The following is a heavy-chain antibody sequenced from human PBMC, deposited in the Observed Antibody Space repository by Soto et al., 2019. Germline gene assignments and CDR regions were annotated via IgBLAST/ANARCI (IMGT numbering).Heavy chain of an antibody. CDR3: ARDREAGYNFYYGMDV. D-gene: IGHD6-19*01. CDR2: IYTSASI. CDR1: GADINTYS. Sequence: SETLSLTCSVSGADINTYSWTWIRQPAGKGLEWIGRIYTSASINYNPSLKGRVTLSVDTSANQVSLRLASVTAADTAIYYCARDREAGYNFYYGMDVWGQGTTVTVSS. J-gene: IGHJ6*02. V-gene: IGHV4-4*07.